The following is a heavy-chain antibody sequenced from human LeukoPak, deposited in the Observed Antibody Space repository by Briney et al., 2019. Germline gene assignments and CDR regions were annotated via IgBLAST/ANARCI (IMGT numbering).Heavy chain of an antibody. J-gene: IGHJ3*02. D-gene: IGHD6-13*01. Sequence: GGSLRLSCGASGFTFSSHWMTWVRQSPGKGQEWVANINQDGSERYYVDSVKGRFTISRDNAKNSLYLQMNSLRAEDTAVYYCARDSEYSSSFALDIWGQGTMVTLSS. CDR1: GFTFSSHW. CDR2: INQDGSER. V-gene: IGHV3-7*01. CDR3: ARDSEYSSSFALDI.